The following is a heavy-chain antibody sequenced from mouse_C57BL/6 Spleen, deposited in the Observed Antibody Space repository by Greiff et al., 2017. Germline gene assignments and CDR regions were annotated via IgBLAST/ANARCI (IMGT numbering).Heavy chain of an antibody. J-gene: IGHJ2*01. V-gene: IGHV1-53*01. CDR2: INPSNGGT. D-gene: IGHD2-4*01. CDR1: GYTFTSYW. CDR3: ARGDYDEGFDY. Sequence: QVQLQQPVTELVKPGASVKLSCKASGYTFTSYWMHWVKQRPGQGLEWIGNINPSNGGTNYNEKFKSKATLTVAKSSSTAYMQLSSLTSEDSAVYYCARGDYDEGFDYWGQGTTLTVSS.